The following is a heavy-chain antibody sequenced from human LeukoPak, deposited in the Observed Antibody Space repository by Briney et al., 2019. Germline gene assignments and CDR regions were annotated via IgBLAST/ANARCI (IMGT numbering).Heavy chain of an antibody. CDR1: GGSISSYY. CDR3: ARDRLGGDRPLNWFDP. D-gene: IGHD2-21*02. CDR2: IYTSGST. V-gene: IGHV4-4*07. J-gene: IGHJ5*02. Sequence: SETLSLTCTVSGGSISSYYWSWIRQPAGKGLEWIGRIYTSGSTNYNPSLKSRVTMSVDTSKNQFSLKLSSVTAADTAVYCCARDRLGGDRPLNWFDPWGQGTLVTVSS.